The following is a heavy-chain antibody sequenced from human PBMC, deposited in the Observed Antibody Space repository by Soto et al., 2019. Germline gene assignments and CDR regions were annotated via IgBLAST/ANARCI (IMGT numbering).Heavy chain of an antibody. CDR2: IYYSGST. D-gene: IGHD3-10*01. J-gene: IGHJ4*02. CDR3: ARGDGSSGSYRGYR. Sequence: QVQLQESGPGQVKPSQTLSLTCTVSGGSISSGGYYWSWIRQHPGKGLEWIGYIYYSGSTYYNPALKCRVTISVDPSKNQFSLRLSSVTAADTAVYYCARGDGSSGSYRGYRWGQGTLVTVSS. V-gene: IGHV4-31*03. CDR1: GGSISSGGYY.